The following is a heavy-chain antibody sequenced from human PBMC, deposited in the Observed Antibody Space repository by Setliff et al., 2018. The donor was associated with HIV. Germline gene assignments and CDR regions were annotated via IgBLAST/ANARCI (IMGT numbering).Heavy chain of an antibody. V-gene: IGHV3-21*01. CDR1: GFTFSSYS. J-gene: IGHJ3*02. Sequence: PGGSLRLSCAASGFTFSSYSMNWVRQAPGKGLEWVSSISSSSSYIYYADSVKGRFTISRDNSKNTVHLQVNSLRAEDTAVYYCAKDLEVPALSGYTYGPGVFDMWGQGTMVTVSS. CDR3: AKDLEVPALSGYTYGPGVFDM. D-gene: IGHD5-18*01. CDR2: ISSSSSYI.